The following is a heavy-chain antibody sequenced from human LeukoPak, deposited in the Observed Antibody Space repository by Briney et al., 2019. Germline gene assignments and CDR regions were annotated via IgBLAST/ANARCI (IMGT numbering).Heavy chain of an antibody. D-gene: IGHD6-13*01. CDR2: ISAYNGNT. CDR3: ARDGSSYWFDP. V-gene: IGHV1-18*04. Sequence: ASVKVSCKASGYTFTGYYMHWVRQAPGQGLEWMGWISAYNGNTNYAQKLQGRVTMTTDTSTSTAYMELRSLRSDDTAVYYCARDGSSYWFDPWGQGTLVTVSS. CDR1: GYTFTGYY. J-gene: IGHJ5*02.